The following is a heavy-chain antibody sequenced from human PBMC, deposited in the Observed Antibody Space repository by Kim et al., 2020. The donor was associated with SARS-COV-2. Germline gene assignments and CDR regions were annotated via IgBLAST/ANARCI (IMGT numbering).Heavy chain of an antibody. CDR3: ARNFCGTSIRLFGLHQFDY. CDR1: GGSISSSAYY. CDR2: VYYTGST. J-gene: IGHJ4*02. D-gene: IGHD3-10*02. Sequence: SETLSLTCTVSGGSISSSAYYWGWIRHPPGKGLEWIGSVYYTGSTYYNPSLKSRVTISVNTSKNQFSLKLSSVTAADTAVYYCARNFCGTSIRLFGLHQFDYWGQGTLVTVSS. V-gene: IGHV4-39*01.